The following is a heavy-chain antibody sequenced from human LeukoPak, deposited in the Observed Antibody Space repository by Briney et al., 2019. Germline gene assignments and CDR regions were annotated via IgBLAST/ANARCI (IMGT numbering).Heavy chain of an antibody. V-gene: IGHV4-59*11. CDR2: IYYSGST. D-gene: IGHD5/OR15-5a*01. CDR3: ARGSTSRDAFDI. J-gene: IGHJ3*02. Sequence: SETLSLTCTVSGGSISSHYWSWMRQPPGKGLEWIGYIYYSGSTNYNPSLKSRVTISVDTSKNQFSLKLSSVTAADTAVYYCARGSTSRDAFDIWGQGTMVTVSS. CDR1: GGSISSHY.